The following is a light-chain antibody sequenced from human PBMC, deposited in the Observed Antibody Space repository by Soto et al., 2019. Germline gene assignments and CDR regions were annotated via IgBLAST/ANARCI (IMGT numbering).Light chain of an antibody. V-gene: IGKV3-20*01. CDR2: GAS. CDR3: QPYGSSPLLT. CDR1: QSGSSSY. J-gene: IGKJ4*01. Sequence: EIVLTQSPGTLSLSPGERATLSCRASQSGSSSYLAWYQQKPGQAPRLLIYGASSRATGIPDRFSGSGSGTDFTLTISRLEPEDFAVYYCQPYGSSPLLTFGGGTKVEIK.